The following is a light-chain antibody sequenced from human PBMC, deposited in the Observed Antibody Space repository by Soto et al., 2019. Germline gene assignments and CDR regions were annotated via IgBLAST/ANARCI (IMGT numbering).Light chain of an antibody. J-gene: IGKJ1*01. Sequence: EIVMTQSPATLSVSPGERATLSCRASQSVSSNLAWYQQKPGQAPRLLIYAASTRATGIPARFSGSGSETEFTLTISSLQSEDFAVYYCQQYNNWPPWTFGQGTKVDIK. V-gene: IGKV3-15*01. CDR2: AAS. CDR3: QQYNNWPPWT. CDR1: QSVSSN.